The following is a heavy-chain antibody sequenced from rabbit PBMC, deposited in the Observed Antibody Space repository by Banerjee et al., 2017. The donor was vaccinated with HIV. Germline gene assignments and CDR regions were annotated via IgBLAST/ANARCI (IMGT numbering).Heavy chain of an antibody. CDR1: GFSFSSSYY. CDR2: IYAGSSGST. V-gene: IGHV1S45*01. J-gene: IGHJ4*01. D-gene: IGHD4-2*01. CDR3: ARTAGYAGDDYPFNL. Sequence: QEQLEESGGDLVKPEGSLTLTCTASGFSFSSSYYMCWVRQAPGKGLEWIACIYAGSSGSTYYASWAKGRFTISKTSSTTVTLQMTSLTAADTATYFCARTAGYAGDDYPFNLWGQGTLVTVS.